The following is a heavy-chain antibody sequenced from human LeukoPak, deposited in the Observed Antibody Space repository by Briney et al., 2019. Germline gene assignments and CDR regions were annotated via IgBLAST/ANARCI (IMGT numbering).Heavy chain of an antibody. CDR1: GFTFSNYE. CDR2: ISSSGSTR. CDR3: AREIVSAVAGNFDY. J-gene: IGHJ4*02. Sequence: GGSLRLSCAASGFTFSNYEMNWVRQAPGKGPEWVSYISSSGSTRTYADSVKGRFTISRDNAKNSLSLEMNSLRAEDTAVYYCAREIVSAVAGNFDYWGQGTLVTVSS. D-gene: IGHD6-19*01. V-gene: IGHV3-48*03.